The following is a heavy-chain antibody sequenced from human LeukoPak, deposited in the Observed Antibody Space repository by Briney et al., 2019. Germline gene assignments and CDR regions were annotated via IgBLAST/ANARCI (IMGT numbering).Heavy chain of an antibody. CDR1: GYTFNSYG. V-gene: IGHV1-18*01. D-gene: IGHD3-16*02. Sequence: GASVTVSCKASGYTFNSYGISWVRQAPGQGLEWMGWISAYNGNTNYAQKLQGRVTMTTDTSTTTAYMELRSLRSDDTAVYYCARDRDYVWGSYRHTPEYWGQGTLVTVSS. J-gene: IGHJ4*02. CDR3: ARDRDYVWGSYRHTPEY. CDR2: ISAYNGNT.